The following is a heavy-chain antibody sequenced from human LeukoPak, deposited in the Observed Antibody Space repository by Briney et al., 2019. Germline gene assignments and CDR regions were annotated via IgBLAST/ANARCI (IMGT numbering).Heavy chain of an antibody. CDR3: ANPRSYYDSSGYYIS. CDR2: INHSGST. J-gene: IGHJ5*02. Sequence: SETLSLACAVYGGSFSGYYWSWIRQPPGKGLEWIGEINHSGSTNYNPSLKSRVTISVDTSKDQFSLKLSSVTAADTAVYYCANPRSYYDSSGYYISWGQGTLVTVSS. CDR1: GGSFSGYY. D-gene: IGHD3-22*01. V-gene: IGHV4-34*01.